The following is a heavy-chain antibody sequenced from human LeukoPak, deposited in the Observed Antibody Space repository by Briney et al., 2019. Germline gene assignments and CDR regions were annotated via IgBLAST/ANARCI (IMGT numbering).Heavy chain of an antibody. V-gene: IGHV3-33*08. CDR1: GFTFDDYA. Sequence: PGGSLRLSCAASGFTFDDYAMHWARQAPGKGLEWVARLVYDARSDYANSVKGRFSISRDDSKNTLFLDMSNLRVEDTALYYCARDLSAAFDFWGQGVLVTVSS. CDR3: ARDLSAAFDF. J-gene: IGHJ4*02. CDR2: LVYDARS. D-gene: IGHD6-19*01.